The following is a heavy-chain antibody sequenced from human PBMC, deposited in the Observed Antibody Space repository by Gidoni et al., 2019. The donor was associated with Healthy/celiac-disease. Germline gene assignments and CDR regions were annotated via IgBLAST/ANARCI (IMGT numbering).Heavy chain of an antibody. CDR2: ISGSGGST. CDR1: GFTFSSSA. D-gene: IGHD3-22*01. CDR3: AKNERLYYYDSSGSTPGAASPFRLIDY. Sequence: EVQLLESGGGLVQPGGSLRLSCAASGFTFSSSAMSWVRQAPGKGVEGVSAISGSGGSTYYADSVKGRFTISRDNTKNTLYLKMNSLRAEDTAVYYCAKNERLYYYDSSGSTPGAASPFRLIDYWGQGTLVTVSS. V-gene: IGHV3-23*01. J-gene: IGHJ4*02.